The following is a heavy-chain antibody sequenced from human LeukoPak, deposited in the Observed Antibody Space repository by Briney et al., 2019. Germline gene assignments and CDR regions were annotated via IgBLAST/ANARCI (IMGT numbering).Heavy chain of an antibody. CDR2: IYYSGST. CDR3: ASSSLWGATLDY. Sequence: SETPSLTCTVSGGSISSYYWSWIRQPPGKGLEWIGYIYYSGSTNYNPSLKSRVTISVDTSKDQFSLKLSSVTAADTAVYYCASSSLWGATLDYWGQGTLVTVSS. CDR1: GGSISSYY. D-gene: IGHD1-26*01. J-gene: IGHJ4*02. V-gene: IGHV4-59*01.